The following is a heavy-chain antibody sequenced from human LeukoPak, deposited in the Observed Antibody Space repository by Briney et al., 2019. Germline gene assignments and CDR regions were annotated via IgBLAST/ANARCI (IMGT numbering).Heavy chain of an antibody. CDR2: INHSGST. J-gene: IGHJ4*02. CDR1: GGSFSGYY. CDR3: ARGKGSGWTFDY. D-gene: IGHD6-19*01. V-gene: IGHV4-34*01. Sequence: SETLSLTCAVYGGSFSGYYWTWIRQPPGKGLEWIGEINHSGSTNYNQSLKSRVTISVDTSKNQFSLKLSSVAAADTAVYYCARGKGSGWTFDYWGQGTLVTVSP.